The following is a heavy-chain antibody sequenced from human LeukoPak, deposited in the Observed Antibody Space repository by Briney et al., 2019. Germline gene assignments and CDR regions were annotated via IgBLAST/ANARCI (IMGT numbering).Heavy chain of an antibody. J-gene: IGHJ3*02. Sequence: GGSLRLSCAASGFTFSTYDMHWVRQTTGKGLEWVSAISTAGDTYYAGSVKGRFTISRENAKNSLYLQMHSLRAGDTAVYYCARAPGGNYYNIWGQGTMVTVSS. V-gene: IGHV3-13*01. CDR1: GFTFSTYD. CDR3: ARAPGGNYYNI. D-gene: IGHD3-10*01. CDR2: ISTAGDT.